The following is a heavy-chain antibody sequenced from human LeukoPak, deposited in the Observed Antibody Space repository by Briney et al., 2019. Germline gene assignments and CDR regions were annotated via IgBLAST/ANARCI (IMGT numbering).Heavy chain of an antibody. V-gene: IGHV1-2*02. CDR1: GYTFTGYY. CDR2: INPNSGGT. CDR3: ARDCPSLGSGVAAATEIDY. Sequence: GASVKVSCKASGYTFTGYYMHWVRQAPGQGLEWMGWINPNSGGTNYAQKFQGRVTMTRDTSISTAYMELSRLRSDDTAVYYCARDCPSLGSGVAAATEIDYWGQGTLVTVSS. D-gene: IGHD6-13*01. J-gene: IGHJ4*02.